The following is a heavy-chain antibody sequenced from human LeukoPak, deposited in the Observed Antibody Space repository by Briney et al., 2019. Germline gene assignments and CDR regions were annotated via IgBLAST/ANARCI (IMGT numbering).Heavy chain of an antibody. CDR2: ISGSGGST. CDR3: ARRSVVVVAASVTDAFDI. Sequence: GGSLRLSCAASGFIFSNYAMSWVRQAPGKGLEWVSAISGSGGSTDYVDSVKGRFSASRDNSQNTLYLQMNSLRAEDTAVYYCARRSVVVVAASVTDAFDIWGQGTMVTVSS. J-gene: IGHJ3*02. D-gene: IGHD2-15*01. V-gene: IGHV3-23*01. CDR1: GFIFSNYA.